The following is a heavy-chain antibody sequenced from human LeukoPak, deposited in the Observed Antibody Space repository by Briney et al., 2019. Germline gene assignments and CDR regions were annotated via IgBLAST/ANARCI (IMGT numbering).Heavy chain of an antibody. CDR2: ISGSGGST. J-gene: IGHJ4*02. V-gene: IGHV3-23*01. Sequence: PGGSLRLSCAASGFTFSSYAMSWVRQAPGKGLEWVSAISGSGGSTYYADSVKGRFTISRDNSKNTLYLQMNSLRAEDAAVYYCAKDPLRGSGYYPSDYWGQGTLVTVSS. CDR1: GFTFSSYA. D-gene: IGHD3-22*01. CDR3: AKDPLRGSGYYPSDY.